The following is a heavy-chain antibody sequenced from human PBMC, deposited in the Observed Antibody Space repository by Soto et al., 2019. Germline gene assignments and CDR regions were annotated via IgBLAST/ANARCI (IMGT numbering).Heavy chain of an antibody. CDR2: ISYDGSNK. Sequence: GGSLRLSCAASGFTFSSYAMHWVRQAPGKGLEWVAVISYDGSNKYYADSVKGRFTISRDNSKNTLYLQMNSLRAEDTAVYYCARGPDYYYDSSGYLYYFDYWGQGTLVTVSS. CDR3: ARGPDYYYDSSGYLYYFDY. CDR1: GFTFSSYA. D-gene: IGHD3-22*01. V-gene: IGHV3-30-3*01. J-gene: IGHJ4*02.